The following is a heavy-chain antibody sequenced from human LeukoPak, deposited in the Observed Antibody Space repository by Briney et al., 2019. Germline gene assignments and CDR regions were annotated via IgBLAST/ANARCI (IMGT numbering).Heavy chain of an antibody. Sequence: GGSLRLSCAASGFTFSSYAMSWVRQAPGKGLEWVSGISGSGGNTYYADSVKGRFTISRDNSKNTLYLQMNSLRAEDAAVYYCANEYSKGDIWGQGTMVTVSS. J-gene: IGHJ3*02. CDR2: ISGSGGNT. CDR1: GFTFSSYA. D-gene: IGHD4-11*01. V-gene: IGHV3-23*01. CDR3: ANEYSKGDI.